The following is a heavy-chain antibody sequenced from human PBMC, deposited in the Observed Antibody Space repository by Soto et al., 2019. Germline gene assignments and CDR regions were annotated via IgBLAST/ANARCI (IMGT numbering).Heavy chain of an antibody. CDR3: ARDHDYGDYGAFDI. CDR1: GGSISSGGYY. J-gene: IGHJ3*02. D-gene: IGHD4-17*01. CDR2: IYYSGST. V-gene: IGHV4-31*03. Sequence: SETLSLTCTVSGGSISSGGYYWSWIRQHPGKGLEWIGYIYYSGSTYYNPSLKSRVTISVDTSKNQFSLKLSSVTAADTAVYYCARDHDYGDYGAFDIWGQGTMVTVSS.